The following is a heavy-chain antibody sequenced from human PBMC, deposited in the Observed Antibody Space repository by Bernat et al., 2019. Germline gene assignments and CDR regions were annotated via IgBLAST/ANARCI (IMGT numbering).Heavy chain of an antibody. D-gene: IGHD3-16*01. CDR3: GGGAINGLDF. CDR1: GFTFSGSW. J-gene: IGHJ4*02. Sequence: EVQLVESGGGLVQPGGSLRLSCAVSGFTFSGSWMTWVRQAPGKGLEWVANINQDGSDINYVDSVNGRFIISRDNAKNSLSLQMDSLRAEDTAVYYCGGGAINGLDFWGQGTLVTVSS. V-gene: IGHV3-7*02. CDR2: INQDGSDI.